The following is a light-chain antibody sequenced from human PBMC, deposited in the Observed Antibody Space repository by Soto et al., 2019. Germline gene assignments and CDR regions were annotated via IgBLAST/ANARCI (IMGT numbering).Light chain of an antibody. CDR1: RSAVGGYNY. J-gene: IGLJ3*02. CDR3: SSYTRSSARV. Sequence: QSALTQPASVSGSPGQSITISCTGTRSAVGGYNYVAWYQQHPGKAPKLMIYEVTNRPSGVSNRFSGSKSGNTASLTISVLKAEYEADYYCSSYTRSSARVFGGGTKLTVL. CDR2: EVT. V-gene: IGLV2-14*01.